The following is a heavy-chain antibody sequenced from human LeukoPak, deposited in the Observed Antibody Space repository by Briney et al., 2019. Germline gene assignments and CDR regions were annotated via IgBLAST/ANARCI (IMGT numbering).Heavy chain of an antibody. V-gene: IGHV3-9*03. CDR1: GFTFDDYA. CDR2: ISWNSGSI. J-gene: IGHJ3*02. D-gene: IGHD3-16*01. Sequence: GGSLRLSCAASGFTFDDYAMHWVRQAPGKGLEWVSGISWNSGSIGYAGSVKGRFTISRDNAKNSLYLQMNSLRAEDMALYYCAKGGDFSSLGAFDIWGQGTMVTVS. CDR3: AKGGDFSSLGAFDI.